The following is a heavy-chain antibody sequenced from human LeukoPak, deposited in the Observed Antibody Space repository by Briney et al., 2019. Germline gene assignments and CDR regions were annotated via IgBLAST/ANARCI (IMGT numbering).Heavy chain of an antibody. J-gene: IGHJ4*02. CDR2: IGWDGDAT. V-gene: IGHV3-43*01. CDR3: AKGAEYRGGDCYLTGDYFDY. Sequence: GGSLRLSCVASGFTFDDYIMHWVRQAPGKGLEWVSLIGWDGDATYYADSVKGRFTISRDNSKNSLYLQMNSLRTEDTALYYCAKGAEYRGGDCYLTGDYFDYWGQGTLVTVSS. D-gene: IGHD2-21*02. CDR1: GFTFDDYI.